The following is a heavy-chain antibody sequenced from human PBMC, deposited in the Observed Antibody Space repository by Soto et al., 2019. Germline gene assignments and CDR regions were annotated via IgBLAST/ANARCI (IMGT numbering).Heavy chain of an antibody. J-gene: IGHJ6*03. CDR3: ARLGATTRESYYYYYYYMDV. V-gene: IGHV4-59*08. D-gene: IGHD5-12*01. CDR1: VGSTSSYY. Sequence: SETLSLTCTVSVGSTSSYYGSWIRQPPGKGLEWIGYIYYSGSTNYNPSLKSRVTISVDTSKNQFSLKLSSVTAADTAVYYCARLGATTRESYYYYYYYMDVWGKGTTVTVSS. CDR2: IYYSGST.